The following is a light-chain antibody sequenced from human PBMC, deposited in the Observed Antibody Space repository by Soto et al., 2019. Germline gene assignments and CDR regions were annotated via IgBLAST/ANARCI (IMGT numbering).Light chain of an antibody. CDR1: QSINIY. CDR3: QLSYRSPYT. Sequence: IQLTQSPSSLSASVGDRVTVTCRASQSINIYLNWYQQKPGKAPTLLIYAASSLQSGVPSRFSGGGSRTDFTLTISTLQPEDFATYYCQLSYRSPYTFGQGTKLEI. J-gene: IGKJ2*01. CDR2: AAS. V-gene: IGKV1-39*01.